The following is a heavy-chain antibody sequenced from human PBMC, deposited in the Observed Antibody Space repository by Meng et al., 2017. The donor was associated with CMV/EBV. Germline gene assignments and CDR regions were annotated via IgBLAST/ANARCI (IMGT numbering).Heavy chain of an antibody. Sequence: ASVKVSCKVSGYTLTELSMHWVRQAPGKGLEWMGGFDPEDGETIYAQKFQGRVTMTEDTSTDTAYMELSSLRSEDTAVYYCARGIYCSSTSCYSDYFDYRGQGTLVTVSS. CDR1: GYTLTELS. CDR3: ARGIYCSSTSCYSDYFDY. CDR2: FDPEDGET. D-gene: IGHD2-2*01. V-gene: IGHV1-24*01. J-gene: IGHJ4*02.